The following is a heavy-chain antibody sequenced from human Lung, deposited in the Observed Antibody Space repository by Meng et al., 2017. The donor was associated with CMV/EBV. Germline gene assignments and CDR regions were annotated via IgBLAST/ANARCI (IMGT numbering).Heavy chain of an antibody. CDR3: ARGSYYFDY. CDR2: IYWNDDK. D-gene: IGHD6-25*01. CDR1: VFALSTSGVG. V-gene: IGHV2-5*01. Sequence: LTCTFSVFALSTSGVGVGWIRQPPGKALEWLALIYWNDDKRYSPSLKSRLTITKDTSKNQVVLTMTNMDPVDTATYYCARGSYYFDYWGQGTLVTVSS. J-gene: IGHJ4*02.